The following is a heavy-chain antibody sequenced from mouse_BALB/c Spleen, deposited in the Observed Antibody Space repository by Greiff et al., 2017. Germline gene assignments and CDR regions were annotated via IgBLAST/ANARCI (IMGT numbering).Heavy chain of an antibody. Sequence: EVQLVESGGGLVQPGGSRKLSCAASGFTFSSFGMHWVRQAPEKGLEWVAYISSGSSTIYYADTVKGRFTISRDNPKNTLFLQMTSLTSEDTAMYYCARCFYYGSSYRAMDYWGQGTSVTVSS. J-gene: IGHJ4*01. D-gene: IGHD1-1*01. CDR1: GFTFSSFG. CDR2: ISSGSSTI. CDR3: ARCFYYGSSYRAMDY. V-gene: IGHV5-17*02.